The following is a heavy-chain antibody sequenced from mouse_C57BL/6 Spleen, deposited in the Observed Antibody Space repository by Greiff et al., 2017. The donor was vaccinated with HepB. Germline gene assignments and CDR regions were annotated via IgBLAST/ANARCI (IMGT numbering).Heavy chain of an antibody. V-gene: IGHV5-9-1*02. D-gene: IGHD2-3*01. CDR1: GFTFSSYA. CDR2: ISSGGDYI. CDR3: TREDYDGHFDY. J-gene: IGHJ2*01. Sequence: EVKLMESGEGLVKPGGSLKLSCAASGFTFSSYAMSWVRQTPEKRLEWVAYISSGGDYIYYADTVKGRFTISRDNARNTPYLQMSSLKSEETAMYYCTREDYDGHFDYWGQGTTLTVSS.